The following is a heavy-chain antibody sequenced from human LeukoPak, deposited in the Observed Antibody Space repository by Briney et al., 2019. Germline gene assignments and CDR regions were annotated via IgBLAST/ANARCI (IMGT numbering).Heavy chain of an antibody. CDR3: ARDYRCKGGSCFNWFDP. J-gene: IGHJ5*02. Sequence: GGSLRLSCAASGFTFSSYSMNWVPQAPGKGLEWVSSISTSSSYIYYADSVKGRFTISRDNAKNSLYVQMDSLRAEDTAVYYCARDYRCKGGSCFNWFDPWGQGTLVTVSS. CDR2: ISTSSSYI. CDR1: GFTFSSYS. D-gene: IGHD2-15*01. V-gene: IGHV3-21*01.